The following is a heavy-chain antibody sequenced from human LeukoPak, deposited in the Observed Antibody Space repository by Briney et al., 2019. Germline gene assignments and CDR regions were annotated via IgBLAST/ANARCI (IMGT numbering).Heavy chain of an antibody. CDR1: GGSISSYY. J-gene: IGHJ5*02. D-gene: IGHD4-17*01. Sequence: PSETLSLTCTVSGGSISSYYWSWIRQPPGKGLEWIGYIYYSGSTNYNPSLKSRVTISVDTSKNQFSLKLSSVTAADTAVYYCARTTVTTWGWFDPWGQGTLVTVSP. V-gene: IGHV4-59*01. CDR3: ARTTVTTWGWFDP. CDR2: IYYSGST.